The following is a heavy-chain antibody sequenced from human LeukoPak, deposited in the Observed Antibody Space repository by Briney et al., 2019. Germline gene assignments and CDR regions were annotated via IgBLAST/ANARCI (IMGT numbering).Heavy chain of an antibody. V-gene: IGHV4-59*01. CDR3: ARDGGSGWSVDCFDY. Sequence: SETLSLTCTVSGGSISSYYWSWIRQPPGKGLEWIGYIYYSGSTNYNPSLKSRVTISVDTSKNQFSLKLSSVTAADTAVYYCARDGGSGWSVDCFDYWGQGTLVTVSS. J-gene: IGHJ4*02. CDR1: GGSISSYY. D-gene: IGHD6-19*01. CDR2: IYYSGST.